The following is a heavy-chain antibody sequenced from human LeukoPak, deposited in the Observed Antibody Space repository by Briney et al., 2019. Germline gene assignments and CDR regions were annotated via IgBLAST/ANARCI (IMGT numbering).Heavy chain of an antibody. CDR3: ARHDIDPRYNWFDP. Sequence: GESLKISCKGSGYTFTRYWIAWVRQMPGKGLEWMAIMNPGDADATYSPSFRGQVTVSVDKSVSTAYLQWSSLKASDTAMYYCARHDIDPRYNWFDPWGQGTLVTVSS. V-gene: IGHV5-51*01. CDR2: MNPGDADA. D-gene: IGHD5-12*01. J-gene: IGHJ5*02. CDR1: GYTFTRYW.